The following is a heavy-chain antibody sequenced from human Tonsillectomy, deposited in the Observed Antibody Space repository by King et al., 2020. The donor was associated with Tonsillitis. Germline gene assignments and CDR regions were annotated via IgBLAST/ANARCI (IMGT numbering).Heavy chain of an antibody. Sequence: QLVQSGGGLVQPGRSLRLSCAASGFTFDDYAMHWVRHAPGKGLEWVSGISWNSGSIGYADSVKGRFTISRDNAKNSLYLQMNSLRAEDTALYYCAKALRGRIAAAGGGMDVWGQGTTVTVSS. J-gene: IGHJ6*02. CDR1: GFTFDDYA. V-gene: IGHV3-9*01. CDR3: AKALRGRIAAAGGGMDV. D-gene: IGHD6-13*01. CDR2: ISWNSGSI.